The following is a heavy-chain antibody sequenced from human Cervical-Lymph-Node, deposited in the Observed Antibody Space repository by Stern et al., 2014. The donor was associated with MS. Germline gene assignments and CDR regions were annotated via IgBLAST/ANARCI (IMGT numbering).Heavy chain of an antibody. CDR3: ARGSDWYPLDY. Sequence: VQLEESGGGVVQPGRSLRLSCSPSGFAFSTYGMHWVRQAPGKGLEWVALIAFDVAKTYYADSVKCRFTISRDNPKNTLYLQMKSLRGEDPAVYYCARGSDWYPLDYWGQGTLVTVSS. J-gene: IGHJ4*02. D-gene: IGHD6-19*01. CDR1: GFAFSTYG. V-gene: IGHV3-30*03. CDR2: IAFDVAKT.